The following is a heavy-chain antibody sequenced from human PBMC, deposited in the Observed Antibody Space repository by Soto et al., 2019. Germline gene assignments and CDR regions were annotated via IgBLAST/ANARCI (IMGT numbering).Heavy chain of an antibody. CDR2: IIPIFGTA. J-gene: IGHJ4*02. CDR1: GYTFTSYA. Sequence: SVKVSCKASGYTFTSYAISWVRQAPGQGLEWMGGIIPIFGTANYAQKFQGRVTITADKSTSTAYMELSSLRSEDTAVYYCARDTPGSTVTTPLDYWGQGTLVTVSS. D-gene: IGHD4-17*01. V-gene: IGHV1-69*06. CDR3: ARDTPGSTVTTPLDY.